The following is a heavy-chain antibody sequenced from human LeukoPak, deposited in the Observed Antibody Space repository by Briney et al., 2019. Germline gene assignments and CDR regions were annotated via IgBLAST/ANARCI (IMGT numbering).Heavy chain of an antibody. Sequence: GGSLRLSCAASGFTFDDYAMHWVRQAPGKGLEWVSGISWNSGSIGYADSVKGRFTISRDNAKNSLYLQMNSLRAEDTALYYCAKAYGSGSLYRNSNRFDPWGQGTLVTVSS. V-gene: IGHV3-9*01. CDR2: ISWNSGSI. CDR3: AKAYGSGSLYRNSNRFDP. D-gene: IGHD3-10*01. CDR1: GFTFDDYA. J-gene: IGHJ5*02.